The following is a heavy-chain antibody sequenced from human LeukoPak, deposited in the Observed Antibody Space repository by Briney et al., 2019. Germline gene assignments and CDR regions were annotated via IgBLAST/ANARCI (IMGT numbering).Heavy chain of an antibody. CDR3: ATADYLTGTTDY. J-gene: IGHJ4*02. V-gene: IGHV1-69*04. CDR2: IIPILGIA. CDR1: GGTFSSYA. Sequence: GASVKVSCKASGGTFSSYAISWVRQAPGQGLEWMGRIIPILGIANYAQKFQGRVTMTEDTSTDTAYMELSSLRSEDTAVYYCATADYLTGTTDYWGQGTLVTVSS. D-gene: IGHD1-20*01.